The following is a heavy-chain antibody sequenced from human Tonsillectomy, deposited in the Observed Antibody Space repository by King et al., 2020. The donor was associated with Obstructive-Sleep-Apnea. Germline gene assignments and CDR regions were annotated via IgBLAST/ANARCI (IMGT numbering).Heavy chain of an antibody. J-gene: IGHJ4*02. CDR2: ISYDGVNK. CDR1: GFTFSGYD. V-gene: IGHV3-30*18. D-gene: IGHD4-17*01. CDR3: AKEGGVNTVTTPFDY. Sequence: VQLVESGGGVVQPGRSLRLSCAASGFTFSGYDMHWVRQAPGKGLEWVAVISYDGVNKYYADSVKGRFIISRDNSKNTLYLQMNSLRAEHTAVYYCAKEGGVNTVTTPFDYWGQGTLVTVSS.